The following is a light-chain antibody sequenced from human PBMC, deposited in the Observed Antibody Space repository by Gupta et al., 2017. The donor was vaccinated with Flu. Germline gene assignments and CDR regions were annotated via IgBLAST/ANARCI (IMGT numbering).Light chain of an antibody. CDR1: QSVLYSSNNKNY. Sequence: DIVMTQSPDSLAVSLGERATINCKSSQSVLYSSNNKNYLAWYQQKPGQPPKLLIYWASTRESGVPDRFSGSGSGTDFTLPISSLQAEDVAVYYCQQYDSTPYTFGQGTKLEIK. CDR2: WAS. CDR3: QQYDSTPYT. J-gene: IGKJ2*01. V-gene: IGKV4-1*01.